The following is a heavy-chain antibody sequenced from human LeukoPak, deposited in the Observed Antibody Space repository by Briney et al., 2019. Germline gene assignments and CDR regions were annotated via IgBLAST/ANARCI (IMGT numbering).Heavy chain of an antibody. J-gene: IGHJ4*02. V-gene: IGHV1-18*01. Sequence: SVTVSCTASGYTFTSYGISWVRQAPGQGLEWMGWISAYDGNTHYAQKLQGRVTMTTDTTTNTAYMDLRSLTSDDTAVYYCARDPPRGNTWYGFDYWGQGTLVTVSS. CDR1: GYTFTSYG. CDR2: ISAYDGNT. CDR3: ARDPPRGNTWYGFDY. D-gene: IGHD6-13*01.